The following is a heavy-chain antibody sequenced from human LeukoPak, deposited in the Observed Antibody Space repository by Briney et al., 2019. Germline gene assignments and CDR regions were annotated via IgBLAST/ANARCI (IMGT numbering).Heavy chain of an antibody. CDR2: INPNSGGT. J-gene: IGHJ4*02. CDR3: TREGDVVVVAQVDY. V-gene: IGHV1-2*02. CDR1: GYTFTGYY. D-gene: IGHD2-15*01. Sequence: GASVKVSCKASGYTFTGYYMHWVRQAPGQGLEWMGWINPNSGGTNYARKFQGRVTMTRDTSISTAYMELSRLRSDDTAVYYCTREGDVVVVAQVDYWGQGTLVTVSS.